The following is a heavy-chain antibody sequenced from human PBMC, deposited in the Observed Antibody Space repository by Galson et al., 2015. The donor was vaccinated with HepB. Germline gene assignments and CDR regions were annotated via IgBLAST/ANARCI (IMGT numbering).Heavy chain of an antibody. J-gene: IGHJ5*02. CDR2: IKSKTDGGTT. V-gene: IGHV3-15*01. CDR3: TTVRYYWDQINWFDP. CDR1: GFTFSNAW. Sequence: SLRLSCAASGFTFSNAWMSWVRQAPGKGLEWVGRIKSKTDGGTTDYAAPVKGRFTISRDDSKNTLYLQMNSLKTEDTAVYYCTTVRYYWDQINWFDPWGQGTLVTVSS. D-gene: IGHD1-20*01.